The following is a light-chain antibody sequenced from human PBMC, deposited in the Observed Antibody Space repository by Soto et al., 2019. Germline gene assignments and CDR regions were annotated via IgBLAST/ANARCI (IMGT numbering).Light chain of an antibody. CDR1: QSISSW. Sequence: IQMTHSPSTLSATALDRVSITFLASQSISSWLAWYQHKPGKAPKLLIYDASNLDSGVPSRFSGSGSGTEFTLKISRVEAEDVGVYYCMQNLHWPRTFGQGTKVDIK. V-gene: IGKV1-5*01. CDR2: DAS. J-gene: IGKJ1*01. CDR3: MQNLHWPRT.